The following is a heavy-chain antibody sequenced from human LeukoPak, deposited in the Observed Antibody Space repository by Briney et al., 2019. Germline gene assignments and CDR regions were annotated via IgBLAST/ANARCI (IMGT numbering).Heavy chain of an antibody. J-gene: IGHJ5*02. CDR3: ARGGLRYFAR. V-gene: IGHV3-7*04. CDR1: GFTFSNHW. Sequence: GGSLRLSCAASGFTFSNHWMSWVRQAPGKGLEWLANVKQDGSEKYYVDSVKGRFTISRDNAKNSLYLQMNSLSAEDTAVYYCARGGLRYFARRGQGTLVTVSS. CDR2: VKQDGSEK. D-gene: IGHD3-16*01.